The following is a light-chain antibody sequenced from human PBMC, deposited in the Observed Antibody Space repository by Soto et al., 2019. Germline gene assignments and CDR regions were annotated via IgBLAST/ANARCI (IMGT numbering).Light chain of an antibody. Sequence: IVLTQSPGTQSFSPWVRATLSCRASQSISDTLAWYQQKPGQAPRLLIYGASNRATGIPDRFSGSGSGTDFTLTISRLEPEDFAVYYCQQYGSSGTFGQGTKVDIK. V-gene: IGKV3-20*01. CDR2: GAS. CDR1: QSISDT. J-gene: IGKJ1*01. CDR3: QQYGSSGT.